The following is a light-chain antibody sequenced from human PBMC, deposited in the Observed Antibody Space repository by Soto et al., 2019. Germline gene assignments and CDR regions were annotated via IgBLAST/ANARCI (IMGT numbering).Light chain of an antibody. CDR2: DVT. J-gene: IGLJ1*01. V-gene: IGLV2-11*01. CDR3: CSYAGSYIYV. Sequence: LTPTRSVSGSPGQSVTISFPGTSIDVGCYNYVSWYQQHPDKAPKVMIYDVTKRPSGVPDRFSGSKSGNTASLTISGLQAEDEADYYCCSYAGSYIYVFGTG. CDR1: SIDVGCYNY.